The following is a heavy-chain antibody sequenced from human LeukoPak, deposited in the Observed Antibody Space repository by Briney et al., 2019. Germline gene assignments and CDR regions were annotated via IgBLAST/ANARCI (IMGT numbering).Heavy chain of an antibody. CDR3: ARGYSSSVDY. V-gene: IGHV3-30*03. CDR2: ISYDGSNK. J-gene: IGHJ4*02. Sequence: GGSLRLSCAASGFTFSSYGMHWVRQAPGKGLEWVAVISYDGSNKYYADSVKGRFTISRDNAKNTLFLQMNSLRAEDTAVYYGARGYSSSVDYWGQGTLVTVSS. CDR1: GFTFSSYG. D-gene: IGHD6-13*01.